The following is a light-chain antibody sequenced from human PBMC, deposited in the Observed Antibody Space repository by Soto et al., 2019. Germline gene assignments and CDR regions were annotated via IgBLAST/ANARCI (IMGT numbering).Light chain of an antibody. CDR2: DAS. J-gene: IGKJ5*01. CDR1: QNSNNY. V-gene: IGKV1-33*01. Sequence: SQMTDAPWSLSASVGDSVTITCQASQNSNNYLNWYQQKPGRAPKLLIYDASNLEAGVPSRFRGSGSGTEFTLTISSLEPEDFAVYYCQQRSNWPITFGQGTRLEIK. CDR3: QQRSNWPIT.